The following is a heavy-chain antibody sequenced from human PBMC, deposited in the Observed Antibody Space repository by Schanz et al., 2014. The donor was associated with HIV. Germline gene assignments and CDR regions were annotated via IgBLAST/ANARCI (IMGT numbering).Heavy chain of an antibody. CDR3: ARGARYGMDV. CDR2: ISPYNGDR. Sequence: VQLLQSGAEVKKPGASVKVSCKTSGYTFASYGITWVRQAPGQGLDWVGWISPYNGDRKYDQKFQGRVTLTTDTSTSTAYMDLRSLRSDDTAVYYCARGARYGMDVWGQGTTVTVSS. J-gene: IGHJ6*02. V-gene: IGHV1-18*01. CDR1: GYTFASYG.